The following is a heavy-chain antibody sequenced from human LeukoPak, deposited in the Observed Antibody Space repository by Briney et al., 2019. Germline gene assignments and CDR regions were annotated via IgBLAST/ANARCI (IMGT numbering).Heavy chain of an antibody. V-gene: IGHV4-31*03. CDR2: IYYSGST. D-gene: IGHD1-26*01. CDR3: ARTVGAIGGASYFDY. Sequence: KTSETLSLTCTVSGGSIGSGGYYWSWIRQHPGKGLEWIGYIYYSGSTYHNPSLKSRVSVSVDTSKNQVSLKLSSVTAAGTAVYYCARTVGAIGGASYFDYWGQGTLVTVSS. J-gene: IGHJ4*02. CDR1: GGSIGSGGYY.